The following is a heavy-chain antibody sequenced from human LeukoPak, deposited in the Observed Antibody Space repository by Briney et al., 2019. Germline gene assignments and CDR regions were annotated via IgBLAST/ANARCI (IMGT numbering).Heavy chain of an antibody. D-gene: IGHD6-13*01. J-gene: IGHJ4*02. Sequence: SGVPLRLSCVASGFTFSSSWMYWVRQAPGKGLVWAPRISSDGSSTTYADSVKGRFTISRDDAKDTLYLQMNSLRVEDTAVYYCTRADSSWANDYWGQGTLVTVSS. CDR1: GFTFSSSW. CDR3: TRADSSWANDY. CDR2: ISSDGSST. V-gene: IGHV3-74*01.